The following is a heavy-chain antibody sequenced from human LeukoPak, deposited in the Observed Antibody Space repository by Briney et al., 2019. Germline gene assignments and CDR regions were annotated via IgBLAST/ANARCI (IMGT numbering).Heavy chain of an antibody. CDR1: GGSISSSSYY. CDR3: ANSSGWTDAFDI. CDR2: IYYSGST. J-gene: IGHJ3*02. Sequence: SETLSLTCTVSGGSISSSSYYWGWIRQPPGKGLEWIGSIYYSGSTYYNPSLKSRVTISVDTSKNQFSLKLSSVTAADTAVYYCANSSGWTDAFDIWGQGTMVTVSS. D-gene: IGHD6-19*01. V-gene: IGHV4-39*07.